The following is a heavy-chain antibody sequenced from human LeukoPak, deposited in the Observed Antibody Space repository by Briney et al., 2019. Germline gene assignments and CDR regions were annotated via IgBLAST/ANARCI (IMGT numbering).Heavy chain of an antibody. V-gene: IGHV4-39*07. CDR1: GGSISSSSYY. D-gene: IGHD1-26*01. Sequence: SETLSLTCTVSGGSISSSSYYWGWIRQPPGKGLEWIGSIYYSGSTYYNPSLKSRVTISVDTSKNQFSLKLSSVTAADTGVYYCASGDVEGTTTSYYWGQGTLVTVSS. CDR3: ASGDVEGTTTSYY. J-gene: IGHJ4*02. CDR2: IYYSGST.